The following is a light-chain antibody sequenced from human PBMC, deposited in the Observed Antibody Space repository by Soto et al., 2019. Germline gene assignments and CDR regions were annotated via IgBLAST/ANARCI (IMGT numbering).Light chain of an antibody. CDR3: QQYGSSGT. J-gene: IGKJ1*01. Sequence: ELVLPQSPGTLSLSPGERATLPCRASQSVSSNLAWYKQKPGQAPRRLIYGASTRATGIQDRFSGSASATDFTLTISRLEPEDFAVDDCQQYGSSGTFGQGTKVDIK. V-gene: IGKV3-20*01. CDR2: GAS. CDR1: QSVSSN.